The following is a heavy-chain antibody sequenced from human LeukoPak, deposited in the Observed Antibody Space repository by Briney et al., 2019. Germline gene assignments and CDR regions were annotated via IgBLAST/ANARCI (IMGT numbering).Heavy chain of an antibody. CDR2: IIPILGIA. D-gene: IGHD2-21*01. V-gene: IGHV1-69*04. Sequence: ASVKVSCKASGGTFSSYAISWVRQAPGQGLEWMGRIIPILGIANYAQKFQGRVTITADKSTSTAYMELSSLRSEDTAVYYCARDHSLDRPFDYWGQGTLVTVSS. J-gene: IGHJ4*02. CDR1: GGTFSSYA. CDR3: ARDHSLDRPFDY.